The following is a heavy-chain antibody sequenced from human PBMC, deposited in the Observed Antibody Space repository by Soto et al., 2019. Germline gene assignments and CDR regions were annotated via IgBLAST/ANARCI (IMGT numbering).Heavy chain of an antibody. CDR2: INPRGGGT. CDR3: GIDSGESYDERNSPYNAFDK. D-gene: IGHD3-10*01. J-gene: IGHJ3*02. CDR1: GYIFTDHY. Sequence: QVQLVQSGAEVRKPGASVKVSCKTSGYIFTDHYIQWVRQAPGQGLEWMGMINPRGGGTTYTERFQGRVAMTRDTSTSTVYMELSSLTPEDTAVYYWGIDSGESYDERNSPYNAFDKLGQWTVVTVSS. V-gene: IGHV1-46*03.